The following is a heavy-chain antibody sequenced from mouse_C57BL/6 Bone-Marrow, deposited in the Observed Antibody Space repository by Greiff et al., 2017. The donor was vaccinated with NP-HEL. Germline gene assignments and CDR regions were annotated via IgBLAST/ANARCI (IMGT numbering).Heavy chain of an antibody. CDR1: GFTFSSYA. CDR2: ISDGGSYT. D-gene: IGHD1-1*01. J-gene: IGHJ1*03. CDR3: ARVYGSSHWYFDV. Sequence: EVQGVESGGGLVKPGGSLKLSCAASGFTFSSYAMSWVRQTPEKRLEWVATISDGGSYTYYPDNVKGRFTISRDNAKNNLYLQMSHLKSEDTAMYYCARVYGSSHWYFDVWGTGTTVTVSS. V-gene: IGHV5-4*01.